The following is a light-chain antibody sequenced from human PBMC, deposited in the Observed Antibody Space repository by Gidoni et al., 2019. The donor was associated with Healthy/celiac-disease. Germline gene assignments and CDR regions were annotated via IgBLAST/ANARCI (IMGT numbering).Light chain of an antibody. V-gene: IGKV1-39*01. CDR2: AAS. Sequence: DIQMTQSPSSPSASVGDRVTITCRASQSISSYLNWYQQKPGKAPKLRIYAASSLQSGVPSRFSGSGSGTDFTLTISSLQPEDFATYYCQQSYSTPLTFGPGTKVDIK. CDR3: QQSYSTPLT. CDR1: QSISSY. J-gene: IGKJ3*01.